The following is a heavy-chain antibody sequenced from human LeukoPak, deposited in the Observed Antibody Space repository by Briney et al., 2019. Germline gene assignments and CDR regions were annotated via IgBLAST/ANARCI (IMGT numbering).Heavy chain of an antibody. CDR1: GFTFSKYW. D-gene: IGHD1-1*01. Sequence: GGSLRLSCAASGFTFSKYWMSWVRQAPGKGVEWVGNIKQDGSEQYYVDSMRGRFTISRDNAKNSLYLQMSSLRAEDTAVYYCARSTAGLDYWGQGTLVTVSS. J-gene: IGHJ4*02. CDR2: IKQDGSEQ. V-gene: IGHV3-7*01. CDR3: ARSTAGLDY.